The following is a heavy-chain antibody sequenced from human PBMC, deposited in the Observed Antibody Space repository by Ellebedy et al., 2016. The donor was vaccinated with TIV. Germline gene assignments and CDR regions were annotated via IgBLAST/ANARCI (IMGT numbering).Heavy chain of an antibody. Sequence: MPSETLSLTCSVSGDSVSSSNYHWSWVRQPPGKGLEWIGYMGSPDYNSPLQSRVTISMDASKNQFSLRLTSVTAADTAVYYCVHYLVGRGGRGSWGQGTLVTVSS. CDR3: VHYLVGRGGRGS. D-gene: IGHD1-26*01. J-gene: IGHJ5*02. CDR1: GDSVSSSNYH. V-gene: IGHV4-61*01. CDR2: YMGSP.